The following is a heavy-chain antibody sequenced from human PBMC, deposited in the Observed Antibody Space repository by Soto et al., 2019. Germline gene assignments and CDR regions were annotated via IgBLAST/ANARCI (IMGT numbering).Heavy chain of an antibody. V-gene: IGHV1-46*01. CDR2: INPSGGST. CDR3: ARREIASEEYYYDSSGYSGY. CDR1: GYTFTSYY. Sequence: ASVKVSCKASGYTFTSYYMHWVRQAPGQGPEWMGIINPSGGSTSYAQKFQGRVTMTRDTSTSTVYMELSSLRAEDTAVYYCARREIASEEYYYDSSGYSGYWGQGTLVTVSS. D-gene: IGHD3-22*01. J-gene: IGHJ4*02.